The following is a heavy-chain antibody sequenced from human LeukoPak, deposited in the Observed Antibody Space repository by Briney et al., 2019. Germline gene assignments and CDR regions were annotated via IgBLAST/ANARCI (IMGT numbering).Heavy chain of an antibody. CDR2: IYYSGST. V-gene: IGHV4-59*01. CDR3: ARSPAGLYYYYYMDV. J-gene: IGHJ6*03. CDR1: GGSISSYY. Sequence: SETLSLTCTVSGGSISSYYWSWIRQPPGKGLEWLAYIYYSGSTNYNPSLKSRVTISVDTSKNQFSLKLSSVTAADTAVYYCARSPAGLYYYYYMDVWGKGTTVTVSS.